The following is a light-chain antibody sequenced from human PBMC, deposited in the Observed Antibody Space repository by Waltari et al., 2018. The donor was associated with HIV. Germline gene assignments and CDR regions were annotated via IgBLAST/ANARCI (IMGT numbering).Light chain of an antibody. V-gene: IGKV1-12*01. Sequence: DIQLTQSPSNVSASVGDRVTITCRASRGIRDVLAWYQRKPGRAPNLLIYSTSRLQNGVPSRFVGSGSGTLFTLTINGLLADDFGTYYCQEADDFPHIFGAGTRVDIK. CDR1: RGIRDV. J-gene: IGKJ3*01. CDR2: STS. CDR3: QEADDFPHI.